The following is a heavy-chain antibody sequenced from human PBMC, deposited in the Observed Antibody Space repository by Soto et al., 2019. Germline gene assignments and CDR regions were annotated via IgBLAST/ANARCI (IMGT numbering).Heavy chain of an antibody. V-gene: IGHV4-4*02. CDR1: DDSINNNNW. J-gene: IGHJ5*02. CDR3: VRATGRRLDP. Sequence: QVQLQESGPGLVKPSGTLSLTCVVSDDSINNNNWWAWVRQAPGRGLEWIGEIYHRGTTNYNPSLKSRVTVSIDKSRKQFSLEVNSVTAADTAVYYYVRATGRRLDPWGQGILVTVSS. CDR2: IYHRGTT.